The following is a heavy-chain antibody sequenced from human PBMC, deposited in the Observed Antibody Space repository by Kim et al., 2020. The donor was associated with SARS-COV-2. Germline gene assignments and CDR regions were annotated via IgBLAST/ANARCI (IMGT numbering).Heavy chain of an antibody. Sequence: GGSLRLSCAASGFTFSSYSMNWVRQAPGKGLEWVSYISSSSSTIYYADSVKGRFTISRDNAKNSLYLQMNSLRDEDTAVYYCARVPVDTAMARRYYYYGMDVWGQGTTVTVSS. CDR2: ISSSSSTI. CDR3: ARVPVDTAMARRYYYYGMDV. J-gene: IGHJ6*02. V-gene: IGHV3-48*02. D-gene: IGHD5-18*01. CDR1: GFTFSSYS.